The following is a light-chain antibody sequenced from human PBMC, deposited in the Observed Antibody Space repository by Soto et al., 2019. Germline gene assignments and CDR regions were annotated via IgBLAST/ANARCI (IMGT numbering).Light chain of an antibody. CDR3: LSYAGSSTSYV. V-gene: IGLV2-14*01. CDR2: GVS. CDR1: RSDIGSYNY. Sequence: QSVLTQPASVSGSPGQSITISCSGTRSDIGSYNYVAWYQQFPGKTPKILIYGVSNRPSGVSSRFSGSKSGNTASLTISGLQAEHEADYYCLSYAGSSTSYVFGSGTKVTVL. J-gene: IGLJ1*01.